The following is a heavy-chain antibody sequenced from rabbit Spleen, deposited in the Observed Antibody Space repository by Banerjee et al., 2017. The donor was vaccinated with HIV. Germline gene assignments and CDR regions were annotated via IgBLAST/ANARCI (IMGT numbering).Heavy chain of an antibody. J-gene: IGHJ6*01. CDR3: ARDSGTSFSTYGMDL. CDR2: IDAVFGTT. V-gene: IGHV1S45*01. CDR1: GFSFSVSDW. Sequence: EESGGGLVQPEGSLTLTCTASGFSFSVSDWIYWVRQAPGKGLEWIGYIDAVFGTTYYARWVNGRFTISSHNAQNTVFLQMTSLTAADTATYFCARDSGTSFSTYGMDLWGQGTLVTVS. D-gene: IGHD8-1*01.